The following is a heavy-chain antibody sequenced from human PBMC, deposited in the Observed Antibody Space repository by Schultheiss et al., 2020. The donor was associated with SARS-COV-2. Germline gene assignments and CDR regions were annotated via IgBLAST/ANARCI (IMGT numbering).Heavy chain of an antibody. V-gene: IGHV3-73*01. CDR1: GFTFSGSA. Sequence: GESLKISCAASGFTFSGSAMHWVRQASGKGLEWVGRIRSKANSYATVYAASVKGRFTISRDDSKSTAYLQMNSLKTEDTAVYYCTRQRGGVGTTTSDYWGQGTLVTVSS. CDR2: IRSKANSYAT. J-gene: IGHJ4*02. D-gene: IGHD1-26*01. CDR3: TRQRGGVGTTTSDY.